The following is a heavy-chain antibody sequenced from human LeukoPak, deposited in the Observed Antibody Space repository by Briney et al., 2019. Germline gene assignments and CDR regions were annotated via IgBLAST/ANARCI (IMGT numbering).Heavy chain of an antibody. CDR1: GFTFSSYA. J-gene: IGHJ4*02. V-gene: IGHV3-30*04. CDR2: ISYDGSNK. CDR3: ATKRMVDGSGSYPHFDY. Sequence: GGSLRLSCAASGFTFSSYAMHWVRQAPGKGLEWVAVISYDGSNKYYAGSVKGRFTISRDNSKNTLYLQMNSLRAEDTAVYYCATKRMVDGSGSYPHFDYWGQGTLVTVSS. D-gene: IGHD3-10*01.